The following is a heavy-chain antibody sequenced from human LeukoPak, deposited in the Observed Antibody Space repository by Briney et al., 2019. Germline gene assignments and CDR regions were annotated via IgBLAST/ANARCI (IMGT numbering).Heavy chain of an antibody. Sequence: PGGSLRLSCAASGFTFSSYAMHWVRQAPGKGLEWVAVISYDGSNKYYVDSVKGRFTISRDNSKNTLYLQMNSLRAEDTAVYYCARDSGRYGSGSLSFVDVWGQGTTVTVSS. D-gene: IGHD3-10*01. V-gene: IGHV3-30*04. CDR1: GFTFSSYA. J-gene: IGHJ6*02. CDR2: ISYDGSNK. CDR3: ARDSGRYGSGSLSFVDV.